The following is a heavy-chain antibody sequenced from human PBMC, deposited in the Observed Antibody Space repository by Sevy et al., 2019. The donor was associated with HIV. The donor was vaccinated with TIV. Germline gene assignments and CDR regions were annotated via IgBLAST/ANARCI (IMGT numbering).Heavy chain of an antibody. J-gene: IGHJ4*02. CDR1: GFSFSSYS. Sequence: GGSLRLSCAASGFSFSSYSMNWVSQAPGKGLEWVSSISSSSSYIYYADSVKGRFTISRDNAKNSLYLQMNSLRAEDTAVYYCARDGDQNGGYWGQGTLVTVSS. CDR3: ARDGDQNGGY. D-gene: IGHD3-16*01. V-gene: IGHV3-21*01. CDR2: ISSSSSYI.